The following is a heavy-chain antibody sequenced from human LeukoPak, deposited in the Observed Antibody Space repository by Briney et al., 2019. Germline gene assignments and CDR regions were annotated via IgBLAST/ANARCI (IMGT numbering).Heavy chain of an antibody. Sequence: ASVKVSCKASGYTFTVYYMHWVRQAPGQGLEWMGWISGYNGYTTYAQKLQGRVTMATDTSTSTAYMELRSLTSDDTAVYYCARVGNYYDRNPFDIWGQGTMVTVSS. D-gene: IGHD3-22*01. CDR3: ARVGNYYDRNPFDI. CDR2: ISGYNGYT. CDR1: GYTFTVYY. J-gene: IGHJ3*02. V-gene: IGHV1-18*04.